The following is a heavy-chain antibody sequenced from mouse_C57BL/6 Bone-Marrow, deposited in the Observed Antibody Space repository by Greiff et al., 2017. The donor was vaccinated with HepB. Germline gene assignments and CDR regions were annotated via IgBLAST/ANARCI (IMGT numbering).Heavy chain of an antibody. Sequence: EVQLVESEGGLVQPGRSMKLSCTASGFTFSDYYMAWVRQVPEKGLEWVANINYDGSSTYYLDSLKSRFIISRDNAKNILYLQMSSLKSEDTATYYCARGRAYYSNYGSSWFAYWGQGTLVTVSA. CDR3: ARGRAYYSNYGSSWFAY. CDR2: INYDGSST. CDR1: GFTFSDYY. J-gene: IGHJ3*01. D-gene: IGHD2-5*01. V-gene: IGHV5-16*01.